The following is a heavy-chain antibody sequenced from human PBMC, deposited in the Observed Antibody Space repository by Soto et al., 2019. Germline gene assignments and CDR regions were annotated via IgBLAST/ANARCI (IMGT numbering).Heavy chain of an antibody. V-gene: IGHV3-15*07. Sequence: GGSLRLSCAASGFTFSNAWMNWVRQAPGKGLEWVGRIKSKTDGGTTDYAALVKGRFTISRDDSKNTLYLQMNSLKTEDTAVYYCTTDHHQIQLWFNYWGQGTLVTVSS. CDR2: IKSKTDGGTT. D-gene: IGHD5-18*01. CDR1: GFTFSNAW. CDR3: TTDHHQIQLWFNY. J-gene: IGHJ4*02.